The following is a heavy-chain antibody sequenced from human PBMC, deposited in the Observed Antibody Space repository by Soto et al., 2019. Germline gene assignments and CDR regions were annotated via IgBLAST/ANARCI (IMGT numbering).Heavy chain of an antibody. J-gene: IGHJ3*02. CDR2: IIPIFGTA. V-gene: IGHV1-69*13. Sequence: ASVKVSCKASGGTFSSYVISWVRQAPGQGLEWMGGIIPIFGTANYAQKFQGRVTITADESTSTAYMELSSLRSEDTAVYYCARDRYYYDSSGYYYVSLDAFDIWGQGTMVTVSS. CDR3: ARDRYYYDSSGYYYVSLDAFDI. D-gene: IGHD3-22*01. CDR1: GGTFSSYV.